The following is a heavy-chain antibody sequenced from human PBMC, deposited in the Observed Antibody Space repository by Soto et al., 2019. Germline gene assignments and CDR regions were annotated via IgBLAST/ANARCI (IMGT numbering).Heavy chain of an antibody. J-gene: IGHJ3*02. CDR2: ISDSSGTR. CDR3: ARASGWYNSDAFDI. D-gene: IGHD6-19*01. CDR1: VCTFATYS. V-gene: IGHV3-48*02. Sequence: GGSLRLSCASSVCTFATYSMNCVRHSPGKWLEWVSYISDSSGTRNYADSVKGRFTISRDNAKNSLYLQMNSLRDDDSALYYCARASGWYNSDAFDIWGQGTPVTVS.